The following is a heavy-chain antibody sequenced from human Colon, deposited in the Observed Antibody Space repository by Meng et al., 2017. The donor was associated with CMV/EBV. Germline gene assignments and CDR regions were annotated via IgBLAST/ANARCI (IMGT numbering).Heavy chain of an antibody. CDR2: VYISGNT. D-gene: IGHD3-10*01. J-gene: IGHJ4*02. CDR3: ARDSNLSGLAY. Sequence: QGQLREPGPGLVKPPETLSLTCTVSGASITSYYWSWIRQPAGKGLEWIGRVYISGNTNYNPSLKSRVTMSIDTSKNQLSLNIRSVTAADTAVYYCARDSNLSGLAYWGQGTLVTVSS. CDR1: GASITSYY. V-gene: IGHV4-4*07.